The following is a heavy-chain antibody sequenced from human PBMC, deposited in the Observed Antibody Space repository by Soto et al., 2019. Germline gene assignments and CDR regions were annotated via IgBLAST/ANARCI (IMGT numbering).Heavy chain of an antibody. CDR2: ISGNTEAT. J-gene: IGHJ4*02. D-gene: IGHD2-15*01. V-gene: IGHV3-23*01. Sequence: EVQLLESGGGLVQPGGSLRLSCAASGFTFSVYAMSWVRQAPGKGLEWVSTISGNTEATWYADSVKGRFTISRDNSKNTLDLQMNSLRAEDTAVYYCARSVDLDHWGQGTLVTVSS. CDR1: GFTFSVYA. CDR3: ARSVDLDH.